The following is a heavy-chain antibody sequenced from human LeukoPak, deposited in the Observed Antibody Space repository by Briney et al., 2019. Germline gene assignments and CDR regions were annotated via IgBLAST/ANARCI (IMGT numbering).Heavy chain of an antibody. CDR2: IRNSGGST. CDR3: AKDIYGDYGGFDY. CDR1: GFTFSSYA. Sequence: GGSLRPSCAASGFTFSSYAMSWVRQAPGKGLEWVSVIRNSGGSTNYADSVKGRFTISRDNSKSTPYLQMNSLRAEDTAVYYCAKDIYGDYGGFDYWGQGTLVTVSS. V-gene: IGHV3-23*01. J-gene: IGHJ4*02. D-gene: IGHD4-17*01.